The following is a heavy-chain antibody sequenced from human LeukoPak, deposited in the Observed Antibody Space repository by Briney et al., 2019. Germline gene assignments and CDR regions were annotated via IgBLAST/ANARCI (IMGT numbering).Heavy chain of an antibody. V-gene: IGHV3-21*01. D-gene: IGHD2-2*01. J-gene: IGHJ3*01. CDR3: ARDSVLPANDAFDF. Sequence: PGGSLRLSCAASGFTFSTHSMNWVRQAPGKGPEWVSRISSGSSYISYADSVKGRFTISRDNAKNSLYLQMNSLRAEDTAVYYCARDSVLPANDAFDFWGQGTMVTVSS. CDR2: ISSGSSYI. CDR1: GFTFSTHS.